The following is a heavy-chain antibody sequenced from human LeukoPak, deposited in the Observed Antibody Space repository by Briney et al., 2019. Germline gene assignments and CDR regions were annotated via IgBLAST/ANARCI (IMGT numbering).Heavy chain of an antibody. CDR1: GFTFSSYS. CDR3: AKDKSAGSHSSFEY. Sequence: GGSLRLSCAASGFTFSSYSMNWVRQAPGKGLEWVSSISSSSSYIYYADSVKGRFTISRDNAKNSLYLQMNSLRAEDTALYYCAKDKSAGSHSSFEYWGQGTLVTVSS. V-gene: IGHV3-21*04. J-gene: IGHJ4*02. CDR2: ISSSSSYI. D-gene: IGHD3-10*01.